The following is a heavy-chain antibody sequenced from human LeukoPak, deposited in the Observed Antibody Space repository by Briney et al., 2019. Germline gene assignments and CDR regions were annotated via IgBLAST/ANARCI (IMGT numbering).Heavy chain of an antibody. CDR1: GFTFSDHY. CDR3: TSSAYGRGMDV. CDR2: TRNKANSFTT. V-gene: IGHV3-72*01. Sequence: PGGSLRLSCAASGFTFSDHYLDWVRQAPGKGLEWVGRTRNKANSFTTEYAASVKGRFTISRDDSKNSLYLQMNSLKTEDTVVYYCTSSAYGRGMDVWGQGTTVTISS. D-gene: IGHD5-12*01. J-gene: IGHJ6*02.